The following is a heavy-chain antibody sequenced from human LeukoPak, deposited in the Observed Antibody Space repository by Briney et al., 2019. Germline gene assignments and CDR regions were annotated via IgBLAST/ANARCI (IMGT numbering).Heavy chain of an antibody. CDR1: GGSISSYY. D-gene: IGHD6-13*01. CDR3: ATISGPGITTGSRTVDM. CDR2: IYYSGST. Sequence: PSETLSLTCTASGGSISSYYWSWIRQPPGKGLEWIGYIYYSGSTNYNPSPKSRVTISVDTSKSPPCLKLSSVTAADTAVYYCATISGPGITTGSRTVDMWGLGTMVTVSS. J-gene: IGHJ3*02. V-gene: IGHV4-59*08.